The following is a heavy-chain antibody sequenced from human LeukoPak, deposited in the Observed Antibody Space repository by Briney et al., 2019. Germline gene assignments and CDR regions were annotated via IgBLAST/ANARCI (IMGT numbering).Heavy chain of an antibody. Sequence: ASVKVSCKASGYIFTSYGISWVRQAPGQGLEWMGWISAYNGNTKYAQKLQGRVTMTTETSTSTAYMELRSLRSDDTAVYYCARVGDSSGPTPFDYWGQGTLVTVSS. CDR3: ARVGDSSGPTPFDY. J-gene: IGHJ4*02. CDR1: GYIFTSYG. D-gene: IGHD6-19*01. V-gene: IGHV1-18*01. CDR2: ISAYNGNT.